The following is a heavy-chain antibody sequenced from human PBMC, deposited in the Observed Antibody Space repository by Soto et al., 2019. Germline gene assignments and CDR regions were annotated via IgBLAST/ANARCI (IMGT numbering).Heavy chain of an antibody. CDR3: SRGDDQVANPSGY. CDR2: IYYSGST. J-gene: IGHJ4*02. D-gene: IGHD2-15*01. CDR1: AGFISTYY. V-gene: IGHV4-59*01. Sequence: SETLSLTCTGSAGFISTYYWRWIRQPPGKRLEWIGYIYYSGSTNYNPALKSRVTISVDTSKNQFSLKLSSVTAADTAVYYFSRGDDQVANPSGYWAQRSLVLVSS.